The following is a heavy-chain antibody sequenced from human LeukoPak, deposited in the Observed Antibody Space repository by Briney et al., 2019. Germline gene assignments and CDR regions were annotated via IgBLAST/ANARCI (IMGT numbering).Heavy chain of an antibody. V-gene: IGHV1-2*02. CDR2: INPNSGGT. J-gene: IGHJ5*02. CDR1: GYTFTGYY. Sequence: ASVKVSCKASGYTFTGYYMHWVRQAPGQGLEWMGWINPNSGGTNYAQKFQGRVTMTRDTSISTAYMELSRLRSDDTAVYYCARVATGTYRGENWFDPWGQGTLVTVSS. CDR3: ARVATGTYRGENWFDP. D-gene: IGHD1-1*01.